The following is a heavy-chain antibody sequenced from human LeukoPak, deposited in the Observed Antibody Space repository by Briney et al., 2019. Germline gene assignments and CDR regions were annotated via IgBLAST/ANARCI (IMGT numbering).Heavy chain of an antibody. CDR2: IQYDGSNK. J-gene: IGHJ4*02. CDR3: AKGGYYDVWSAYDY. D-gene: IGHD3-3*01. Sequence: PGGSLRLSCAASGITFNRYWLSWVRQAPGKGLEWVAFIQYDGSNKYYADSVKGRFTISRDNSKNTLYLQMNSLRAEDTAVYYCAKGGYYDVWSAYDYWGQGTLVTVSS. V-gene: IGHV3-30*02. CDR1: GITFNRYW.